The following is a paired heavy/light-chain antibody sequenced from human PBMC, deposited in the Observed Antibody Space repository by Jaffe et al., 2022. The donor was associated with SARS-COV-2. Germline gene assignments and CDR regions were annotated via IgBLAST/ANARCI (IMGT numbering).Light chain of an antibody. V-gene: IGLV1-44*01. CDR3: ATWDGSLNVVV. J-gene: IGLJ2*01. CDR2: GGG. Sequence: QSVLTQPPSASGAPGQRVTISCSGSNSNIGANAVTWYHQLPGTAPKLLIYGGGQRPSGVPDRFSGSKSGTSASLAISGLQSDDESDYYCATWDGSLNVVVFGGGTKLTVL. CDR1: NSNIGANA.
Heavy chain of an antibody. V-gene: IGHV3-7*03. D-gene: IGHD3-10*02. Sequence: EVQLVESGGGLVQPGGSLRLSCAASGFTFGTYWMDWVRQVPGKGLLEWVANIKKDGSNRNYVDSVKGRFTISRDNAKQSLYLQMNGLRAEDTAIYYCVRDVLGASSHWGQGVLVTVSS. CDR1: GFTFGTYW. J-gene: IGHJ4*02. CDR2: IKKDGSNR. CDR3: VRDVLGASSH.